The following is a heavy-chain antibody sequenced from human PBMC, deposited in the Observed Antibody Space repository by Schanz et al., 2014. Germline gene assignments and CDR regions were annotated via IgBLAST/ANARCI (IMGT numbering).Heavy chain of an antibody. CDR2: IYNSGST. D-gene: IGHD3-10*01. J-gene: IGHJ5*02. CDR3: GRHPHYYGSGSGFDP. V-gene: IGHV4-39*01. CDR1: GGSISSSSYF. Sequence: QLQLQESGPGLVKPSETLSLTCTVSGGSISSSSYFWGWIRQPPGKGLEWIGSIYNSGSTYYNPPPKRRVPIPVDTSKTQFSLTLSSVTAADTAVYYCGRHPHYYGSGSGFDPWGQGTLVTVSS.